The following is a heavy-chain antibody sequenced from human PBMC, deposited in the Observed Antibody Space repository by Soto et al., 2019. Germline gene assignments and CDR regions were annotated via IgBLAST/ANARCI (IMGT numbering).Heavy chain of an antibody. D-gene: IGHD3-16*01. CDR1: GYSISSSNW. CDR3: ARGGLGELPVDFDY. CDR2: IYYSGST. Sequence: QVQLQESGPGLVKPSDTLSLTCAVSGYSISSSNWWGWIRQPPGKGLEWIGYIYYSGSTYYNPSLKSRGTMAVDTSKNQFSVELSSVTAVDTAVYYCARGGLGELPVDFDYWGQGTLVTVSS. J-gene: IGHJ4*02. V-gene: IGHV4-28*01.